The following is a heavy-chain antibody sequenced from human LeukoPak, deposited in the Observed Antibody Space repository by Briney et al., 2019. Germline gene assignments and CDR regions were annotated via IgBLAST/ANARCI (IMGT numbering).Heavy chain of an antibody. Sequence: ASVKVSCKASGYTFTSYAMNWVRQAPGQGLEWMGWINTNTGNPTYAQGFTGRFVFSLDTSVSTAYLQICSLKAEDTAVYYCARDYVYGDYDRFDPWGQGTLVTVSS. D-gene: IGHD4-17*01. CDR3: ARDYVYGDYDRFDP. V-gene: IGHV7-4-1*01. CDR1: GYTFTSYA. CDR2: INTNTGNP. J-gene: IGHJ5*02.